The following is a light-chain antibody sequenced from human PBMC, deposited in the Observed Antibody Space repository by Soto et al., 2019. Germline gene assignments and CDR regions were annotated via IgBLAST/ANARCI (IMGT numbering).Light chain of an antibody. Sequence: DVVMTQSPLSLPVTLGQSASISCTSSQSLVYADGNTYLNWLQQRPGQSPRRLIYKVFNRDSGVPDRFSGRASGSELTLTISRVEAEDIGVYYCMQTAHCPYTFGRGTK. J-gene: IGKJ2*01. CDR1: QSLVYADGNTY. CDR2: KVF. CDR3: MQTAHCPYT. V-gene: IGKV2-30*01.